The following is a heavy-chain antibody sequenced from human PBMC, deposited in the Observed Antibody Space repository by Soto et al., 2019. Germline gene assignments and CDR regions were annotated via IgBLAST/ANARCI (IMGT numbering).Heavy chain of an antibody. CDR3: ARDFVVGGPTINYYYGMDV. CDR2: IYSAGNT. D-gene: IGHD1-26*01. J-gene: IGHJ6*02. CDR1: WFTGSNND. Sequence: GGSLRLCYTAAWFTGSNNDISWIRQEKGKGQEWISIIYSAGNTYYADSVKGRFTISRDNSKNTLYLQMNSLGAEDTAVYYCARDFVVGGPTINYYYGMDVWGQGTTVTVSS. V-gene: IGHV3-66*01.